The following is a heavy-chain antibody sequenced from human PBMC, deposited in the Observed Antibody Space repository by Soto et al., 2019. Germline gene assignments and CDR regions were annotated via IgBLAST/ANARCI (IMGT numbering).Heavy chain of an antibody. D-gene: IGHD6-19*01. CDR2: ISGSGGST. CDR1: GFTFSSYA. CDR3: AKDFVRWGSSGWWVEYWGDGMDV. J-gene: IGHJ6*02. Sequence: GGSLRLSCAASGFTFSSYAMSWVRQAPGKGLEWVSAISGSGGSTYYADSVKGRFTISRDNSKNTLYLQMNSLRAEDTAVYYCAKDFVRWGSSGWWVEYWGDGMDVWGQGTTVTVSS. V-gene: IGHV3-23*01.